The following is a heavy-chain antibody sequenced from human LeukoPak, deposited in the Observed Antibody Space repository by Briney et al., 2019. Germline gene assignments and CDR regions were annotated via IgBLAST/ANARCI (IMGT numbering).Heavy chain of an antibody. J-gene: IGHJ4*02. CDR3: ARVDSYDSGWFDY. V-gene: IGHV3-7*04. Sequence: GGSLRLSCAASACTFSRNWMSWVRQAPGKGLEWVANINQGGSATYYVDSVKGRFTISRDNAKNSLYLQMNSLRAEDTAVYYCARVDSYDSGWFDYWGQGTLVTVSS. D-gene: IGHD6-19*01. CDR1: ACTFSRNW. CDR2: INQGGSAT.